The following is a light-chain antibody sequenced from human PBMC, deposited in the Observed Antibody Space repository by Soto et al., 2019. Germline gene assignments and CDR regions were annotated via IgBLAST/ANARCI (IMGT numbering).Light chain of an antibody. Sequence: DIKMTQSPSSLSASVGDRVPITCLASQSISSYLNWYQQKPGKAPKLLIYAASSLQSGVPSRFSGSGSGTDFTLTISSLQPEDFATYYCPQSYSTLLTFGGGRKVDIK. CDR1: QSISSY. V-gene: IGKV1-39*01. CDR2: AAS. J-gene: IGKJ4*01. CDR3: PQSYSTLLT.